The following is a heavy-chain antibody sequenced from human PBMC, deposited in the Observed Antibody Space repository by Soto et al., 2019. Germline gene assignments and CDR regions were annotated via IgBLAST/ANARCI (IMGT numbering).Heavy chain of an antibody. CDR3: TRVTYYSGTSGHYVAY. J-gene: IGHJ4*02. Sequence: QVQLVESGGGVVQPGRSLRLACAASGFTFSNYGMHWVRQAPGKGLEWVAVIWYDGSNENYADSVKGRFTISRDNSKNTMYLQMNSLRAEDTAVYYCTRVTYYSGTSGHYVAYWGQGNLVTVSS. D-gene: IGHD4-4*01. CDR1: GFTFSNYG. CDR2: IWYDGSNE. V-gene: IGHV3-33*01.